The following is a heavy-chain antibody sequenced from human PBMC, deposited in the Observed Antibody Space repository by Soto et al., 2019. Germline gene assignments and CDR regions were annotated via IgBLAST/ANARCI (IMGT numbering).Heavy chain of an antibody. CDR1: GGSISSGGYY. Sequence: QVQLQESGPGLVKPSQTQSLTCTVSGGSISSGGYYWSWIRQHPGKGLEWIGYIYYSGSTYYNPSLKSRVTISVDTSKNQFSLKLSSVTAADTAVYYCARSSTSANYFDYWGQGTLVTVSS. D-gene: IGHD2-2*01. J-gene: IGHJ4*02. V-gene: IGHV4-31*03. CDR3: ARSSTSANYFDY. CDR2: IYYSGST.